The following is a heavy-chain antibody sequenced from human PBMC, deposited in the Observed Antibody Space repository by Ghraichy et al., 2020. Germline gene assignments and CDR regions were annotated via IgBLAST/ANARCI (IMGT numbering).Heavy chain of an antibody. D-gene: IGHD3-22*01. Sequence: SVKVSCKASGGTFSSYAISWVRQAPGQGLEWMGGIIPIFGTANYAQKFQGRVTITADESTSTAYMELSSLRSEDTAVYYCACYLYDSSGYYFGLHAFDIWGQGTMVTVSS. CDR1: GGTFSSYA. CDR2: IIPIFGTA. J-gene: IGHJ3*02. CDR3: ACYLYDSSGYYFGLHAFDI. V-gene: IGHV1-69*13.